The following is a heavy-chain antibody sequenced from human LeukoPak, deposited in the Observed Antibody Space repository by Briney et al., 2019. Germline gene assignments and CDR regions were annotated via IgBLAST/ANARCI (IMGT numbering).Heavy chain of an antibody. CDR1: GYTFTSYA. Sequence: ASVKVSCKASGYTFTSYAIHWVRQAPGQRLEWMGWINAGDGNTKYSQKLQGRVTITRDTSASTAYMELSSLRSEDTAVYYCARERGQGRYDYWGQGTLVTVSS. J-gene: IGHJ4*02. CDR3: ARERGQGRYDY. V-gene: IGHV1-3*01. CDR2: INAGDGNT.